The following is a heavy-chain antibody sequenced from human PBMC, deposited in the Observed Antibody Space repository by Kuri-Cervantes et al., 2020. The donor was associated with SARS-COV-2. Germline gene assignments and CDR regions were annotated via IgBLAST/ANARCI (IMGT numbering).Heavy chain of an antibody. Sequence: ASVKVSCKASGYTFTSYDINWVRQATGQGLEWMGWISPYNGNTNYAQKLQGRVTMTTDTSTSTAYMELRSLRSDDTAVYYCARDSQEMATTDFDYWGQGTLVTVSS. D-gene: IGHD5-24*01. CDR1: GYTFTSYD. V-gene: IGHV1-18*01. J-gene: IGHJ4*02. CDR2: ISPYNGNT. CDR3: ARDSQEMATTDFDY.